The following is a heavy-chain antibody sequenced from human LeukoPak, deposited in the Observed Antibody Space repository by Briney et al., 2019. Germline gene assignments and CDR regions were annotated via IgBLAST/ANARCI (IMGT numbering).Heavy chain of an antibody. CDR2: IYTSGST. J-gene: IGHJ5*02. D-gene: IGHD4-17*01. Sequence: SETLSLTCTVSGGSISSGSYYWSWIRQPAGKGLEWIGRIYTSGSTNYNPSLKSRVTISVDTSKNQFSLKLSSVTAADTAVYYCARDRGGIHYGDNWFDPWGQGTLVTVSS. CDR1: GGSISSGSYY. CDR3: ARDRGGIHYGDNWFDP. V-gene: IGHV4-61*02.